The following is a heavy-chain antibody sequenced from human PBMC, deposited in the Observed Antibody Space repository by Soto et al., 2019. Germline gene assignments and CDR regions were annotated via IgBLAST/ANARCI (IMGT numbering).Heavy chain of an antibody. J-gene: IGHJ4*02. CDR3: ARDIGGYGKFDY. CDR1: GGSISSGGYY. CDR2: IYYSGST. V-gene: IGHV4-31*03. D-gene: IGHD1-26*01. Sequence: SETLSLTCTVSGGSISSGGYYWSWIRQHPGKGLEWIGYIYYSGSTYYNPSLKSRVTISVDTSKNQFSLKLSSVTAADTAVFYCARDIGGYGKFDYWGQGNLVTVSS.